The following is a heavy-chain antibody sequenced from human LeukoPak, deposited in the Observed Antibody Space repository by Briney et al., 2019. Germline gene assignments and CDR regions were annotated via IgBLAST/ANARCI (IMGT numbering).Heavy chain of an antibody. J-gene: IGHJ4*02. CDR2: ITSNGGGT. Sequence: GGSLRLSCSASGFTFSNYPMHWVRQAPGKGLEYVSAITSNGGGTYYADSVKGRFTISRDNSKNTLYLQMSSLRAEDTAVYYCVKEDEAYYFDYWGQGTLLTVPS. CDR3: VKEDEAYYFDY. CDR1: GFTFSNYP. V-gene: IGHV3-64D*06.